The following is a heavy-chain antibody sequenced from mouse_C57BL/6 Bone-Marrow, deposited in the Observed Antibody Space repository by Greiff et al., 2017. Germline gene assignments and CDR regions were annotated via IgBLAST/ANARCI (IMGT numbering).Heavy chain of an antibody. V-gene: IGHV1-54*01. CDR1: GYAFTNYL. J-gene: IGHJ3*01. CDR2: INPGSGGT. D-gene: IGHD1-1*01. Sequence: QVQLQQSGAELVRPGTSVKVSCKASGYAFTNYLIEWVKQRPGQGLEWIGVINPGSGGTNYNEKFKGKATLTADKSSSTAYMQLSSLTSEDSAVXFCARAHYGSFAYWGQGTLVTVSA. CDR3: ARAHYGSFAY.